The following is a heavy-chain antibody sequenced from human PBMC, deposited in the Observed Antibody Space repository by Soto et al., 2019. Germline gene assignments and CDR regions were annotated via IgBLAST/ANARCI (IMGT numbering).Heavy chain of an antibody. D-gene: IGHD6-19*01. Sequence: EVQLLESGGGFVQPGGSLRLSCAASGFTFNDYAMAWIRQAPGQGLEWVSSISGSGGHISYVDSVRGRFTISRDNVNNILSLDMSDLRAEDPALYSCATECRRLAVTGSAFDSWGQGALVTVSS. V-gene: IGHV3-23*01. J-gene: IGHJ4*02. CDR3: ATECRRLAVTGSAFDS. CDR1: GFTFNDYA. CDR2: ISGSGGHI.